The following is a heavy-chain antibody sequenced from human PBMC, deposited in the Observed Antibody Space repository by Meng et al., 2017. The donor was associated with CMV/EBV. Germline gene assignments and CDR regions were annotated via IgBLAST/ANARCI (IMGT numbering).Heavy chain of an antibody. D-gene: IGHD2-15*01. CDR3: ARDPSGCSGGSCYPALFDY. J-gene: IGHJ4*02. V-gene: IGHV3-21*01. Sequence: FSRYSMNWVRQAPGKGLEWVSSISSSSSYIYYADSVKGRLTISRDNAKNSLYLQMNSLRAEDTAVYYCARDPSGCSGGSCYPALFDYWGQGTLVTVSS. CDR1: FSRYS. CDR2: ISSSSSYI.